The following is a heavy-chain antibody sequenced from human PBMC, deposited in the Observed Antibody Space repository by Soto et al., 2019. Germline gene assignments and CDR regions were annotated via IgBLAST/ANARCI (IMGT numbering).Heavy chain of an antibody. V-gene: IGHV4-31*03. D-gene: IGHD2-15*01. CDR2: IYYSGST. CDR3: ARDMGLVVAATPAVYYYYGMDV. Sequence: SETLSLTCTVSGGSISSGGYYWSWIRQHPGKGLEWIGYIYYSGSTYYNPSLKSRVTISVDTAKNQCCLKLSSVTAEDTAVYYCARDMGLVVAATPAVYYYYGMDVWGQATTVTVSS. CDR1: GGSISSGGYY. J-gene: IGHJ6*02.